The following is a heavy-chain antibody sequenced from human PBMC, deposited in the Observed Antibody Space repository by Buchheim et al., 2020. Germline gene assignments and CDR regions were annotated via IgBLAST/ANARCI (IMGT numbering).Heavy chain of an antibody. CDR2: IKEDGSER. J-gene: IGHJ3*01. Sequence: EVQLVESGGGLVQPGGSLRLSCAASGFTFRNYWMTWVRQAPGKGLEWVADIKEDGSERFYVDSVKGRFTISRDNTQHSLYLQMNSLRAEDTAVYYCATGGIYTPLDVWGQGT. CDR3: ATGGIYTPLDV. CDR1: GFTFRNYW. V-gene: IGHV3-7*01. D-gene: IGHD3-16*01.